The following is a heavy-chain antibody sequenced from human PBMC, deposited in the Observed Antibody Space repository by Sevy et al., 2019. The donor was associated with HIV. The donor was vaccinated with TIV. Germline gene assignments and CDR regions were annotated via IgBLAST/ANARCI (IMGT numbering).Heavy chain of an antibody. CDR3: ARKYDSSGYFDY. J-gene: IGHJ4*02. D-gene: IGHD3-22*01. Sequence: GGSLRLSCAASGFTFSSYAMNWVRQAPGKGLEWVSGISGSGGSGDKTNYADSVKGRFTISRDDSKNSLYPQLNSLRAEDTAIYYCARKYDSSGYFDYWGQGTLVTVSS. V-gene: IGHV3-23*01. CDR2: ISGSGGSGDKT. CDR1: GFTFSSYA.